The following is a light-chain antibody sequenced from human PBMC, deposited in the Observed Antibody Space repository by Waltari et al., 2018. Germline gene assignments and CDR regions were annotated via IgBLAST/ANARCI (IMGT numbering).Light chain of an antibody. CDR2: KAS. J-gene: IGKJ1*01. CDR3: QQYDTYWT. Sequence: DIQMTQSPSTLSASVGDRVIITCRASQSISSWLAWYQQKPGKAPKLLSYKASNLESGVPSRFSGNGSGTEFTLTISSLQPDDFATYYCQQYDTYWTFGQGTKVDIK. CDR1: QSISSW. V-gene: IGKV1-5*03.